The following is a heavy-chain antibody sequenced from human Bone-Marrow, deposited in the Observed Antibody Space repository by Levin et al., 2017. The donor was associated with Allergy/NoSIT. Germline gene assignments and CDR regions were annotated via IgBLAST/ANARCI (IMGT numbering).Heavy chain of an antibody. D-gene: IGHD3-3*01. J-gene: IGHJ6*02. V-gene: IGHV3-15*01. CDR3: TTGSNTIFTGGEDV. CDR2: IKDDGTA. Sequence: GESLKISCAASGFIFNKAWMSWVRQPPGKGLEWVGRIKDDGTADYDPSVKGRFTILRDNSKNMLYLQMDSLKIEDTAVYYCTTGSNTIFTGGEDVWGQGTTVTVSS. CDR1: GFIFNKAW.